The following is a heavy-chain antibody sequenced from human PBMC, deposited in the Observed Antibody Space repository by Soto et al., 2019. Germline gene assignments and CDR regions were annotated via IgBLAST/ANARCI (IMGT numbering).Heavy chain of an antibody. Sequence: SETLSLTCTVSGGSISGGGYYWSWIRQHPGKGLEWIGYIYYSGSTYYNPSLKSRVTISVDTSKNQFSLKLSSVTAADTAVYYCARAPSGYYFHDAFDIWGQGTMVTVSS. CDR2: IYYSGST. CDR3: ARAPSGYYFHDAFDI. CDR1: GGSISGGGYY. V-gene: IGHV4-31*03. D-gene: IGHD3-22*01. J-gene: IGHJ3*02.